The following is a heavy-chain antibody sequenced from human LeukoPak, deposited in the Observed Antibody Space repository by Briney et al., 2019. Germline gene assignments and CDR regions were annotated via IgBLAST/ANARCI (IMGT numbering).Heavy chain of an antibody. CDR2: IYYSGST. CDR1: GGSISSYY. V-gene: IGHV4-59*01. D-gene: IGHD5-18*01. CDR3: AREARGYSYGFDAFDI. Sequence: PSETLSLTCTVSGGSISSYYWSWIRQPPGKGLEWIGYIYYSGSTNYNPSLKSRVTISADTSKNQFSLKLSSVTAADTAVYYCAREARGYSYGFDAFDIWGQGTMVTVSS. J-gene: IGHJ3*02.